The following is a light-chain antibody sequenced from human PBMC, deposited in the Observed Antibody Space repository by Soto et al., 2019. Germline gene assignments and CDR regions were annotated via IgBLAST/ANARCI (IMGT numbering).Light chain of an antibody. J-gene: IGLJ2*01. CDR3: SSYIDRDSVV. CDR1: SNDVGRYGY. Sequence: QSALTQPPSASGSPGQSVTIPCTGTSNDVGRYGYVSWYQQHPGEAPKLILYEVSKRPSGVPDRFSGSRSGNTASLTVSGLQADDEADYFCSSYIDRDSVVFGGGTKLTVL. CDR2: EVS. V-gene: IGLV2-8*01.